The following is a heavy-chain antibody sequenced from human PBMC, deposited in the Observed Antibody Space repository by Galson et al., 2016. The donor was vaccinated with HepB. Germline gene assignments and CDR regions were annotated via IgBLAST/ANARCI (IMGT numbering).Heavy chain of an antibody. CDR1: GGSISSYS. CDR3: ARETVMVTYFDY. V-gene: IGHV4-59*01. D-gene: IGHD5-18*01. CDR2: ISYSGST. Sequence: SETLSLTCTVSGGSISSYSWSWIRQPPGKGLEWIGSISYSGSTNYNPSLKGRLTISVDTSKNQFSLKLTYVTAADTAVYFCARETVMVTYFDYWGQGTLVTVSS. J-gene: IGHJ4*02.